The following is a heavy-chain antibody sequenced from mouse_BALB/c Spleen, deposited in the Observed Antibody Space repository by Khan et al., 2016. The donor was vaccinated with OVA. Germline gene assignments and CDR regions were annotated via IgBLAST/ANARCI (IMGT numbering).Heavy chain of an antibody. V-gene: IGHV2-9*02. CDR1: GFSLTSYG. D-gene: IGHD1-3*01. CDR3: ARLEDI. J-gene: IGHJ2*01. CDR2: IWAGGSK. Sequence: VQLQESGPGLVAPSQSLSITCIVSGFSLTSYGVHWVRQPPGKGLEWLGVIWAGGSKNYNSSLMSMLSISKDNYESQVFLKMNSQQTDDTAIDVWARLEDIWGQGTTLTVSS.